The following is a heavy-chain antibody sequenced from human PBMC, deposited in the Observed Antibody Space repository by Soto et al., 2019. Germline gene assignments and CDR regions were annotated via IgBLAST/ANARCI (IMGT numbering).Heavy chain of an antibody. V-gene: IGHV1-3*01. CDR2: FNPRNGNT. CDR1: GYAFTDYA. Sequence: AASVKVSCKASGYAFTDYAMHWVRQAPGQSLEWVGWFNPRNGNTKYSQKFQGRVTLTWDTSASTAYMDLSSLRPEDTAVYYCTRGWAAYEYWGQGTLVTVSS. D-gene: IGHD6-25*01. CDR3: TRGWAAYEY. J-gene: IGHJ4*02.